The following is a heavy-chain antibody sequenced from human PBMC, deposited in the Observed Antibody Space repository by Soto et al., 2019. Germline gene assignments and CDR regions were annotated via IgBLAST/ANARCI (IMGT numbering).Heavy chain of an antibody. V-gene: IGHV3-53*02. CDR2: IYSDNNT. J-gene: IGHJ6*02. CDR1: GFTVSSDS. CDR3: ARHYSAMGV. Sequence: EVQLVETGGDLIQPGGSLRLSCAAFGFTVSSDSMTWVRQAPGKGLEWISIIYSDNNTDYADSGKGRFSISRDTSKNILYLQMNSLRAEDTAEYYCARHYSAMGVWGQGTTVTVSS.